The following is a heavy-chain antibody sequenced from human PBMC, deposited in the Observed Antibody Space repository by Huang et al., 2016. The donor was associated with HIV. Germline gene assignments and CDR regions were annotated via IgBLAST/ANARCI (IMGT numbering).Heavy chain of an antibody. CDR2: VGSDSRDT. V-gene: IGHV1-18*01. D-gene: IGHD4-4*01. Sequence: QVQLVQSGGEVMQPGASVRVSCKASGYDFGSYGMSWVRQAPGQGREWLGWVGSDSRDTSSAQKFQGRVTKTTDTSTTTTYMELRSLRSDDTAMYYCARDPYYSNRWKRNDASFLWGQGTMITVSS. J-gene: IGHJ3*01. CDR3: ARDPYYSNRWKRNDASFL. CDR1: GYDFGSYG.